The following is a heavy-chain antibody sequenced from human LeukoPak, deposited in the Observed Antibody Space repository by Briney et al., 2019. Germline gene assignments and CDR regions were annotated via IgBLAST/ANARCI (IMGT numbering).Heavy chain of an antibody. CDR3: ARSYGTTGVYYYYYMDV. CDR2: IKQDGSEK. V-gene: IGHV3-7*01. J-gene: IGHJ6*03. D-gene: IGHD1/OR15-1a*01. Sequence: GGSLRLSCAASGFTFSSYWMSWVRQAPGKGLEWVANIKQDGSEKYYVDSVKGRFTISRDNAKNSLYLQMNSLRAVDTAVYYCARSYGTTGVYYYYYMDVWGKGTTVTVSS. CDR1: GFTFSSYW.